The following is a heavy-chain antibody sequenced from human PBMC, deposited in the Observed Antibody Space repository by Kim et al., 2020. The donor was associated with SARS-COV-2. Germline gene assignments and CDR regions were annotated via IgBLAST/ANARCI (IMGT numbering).Heavy chain of an antibody. V-gene: IGHV3-11*06. J-gene: IGHJ4*02. CDR2: ISSSSSYI. Sequence: GGSLRLSCAASGFAFNDYFMSWMRQAPGKGLEWVSYISSSSSYIRYADSVKGRFTISRDNARNSLYLQMNSLRAEDTAVYYCARDRRGVGYSYRDYWGQG. CDR1: GFAFNDYF. CDR3: ARDRRGVGYSYRDY. D-gene: IGHD3-3*01.